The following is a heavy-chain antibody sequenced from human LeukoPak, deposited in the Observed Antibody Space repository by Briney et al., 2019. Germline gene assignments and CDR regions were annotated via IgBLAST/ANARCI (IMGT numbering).Heavy chain of an antibody. CDR3: ARGSQGYSYGFWGFDP. V-gene: IGHV1-8*02. Sequence: ASVKVSCKASGYTFTSYGISWVRQATGQGLEWMGWMNPNSGNTGYAQKFQGRVTMTRNTSISTAYMELSSLRSEDTAVYYCARGSQGYSYGFWGFDPWGQGTLVTVSS. J-gene: IGHJ5*02. CDR1: GYTFTSYG. D-gene: IGHD5-18*01. CDR2: MNPNSGNT.